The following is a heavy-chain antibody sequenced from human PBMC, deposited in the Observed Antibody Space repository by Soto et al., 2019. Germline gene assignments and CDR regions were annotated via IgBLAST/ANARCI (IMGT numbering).Heavy chain of an antibody. CDR2: ILYSEKN. CDR3: VRDRGTTLRMDV. Sequence: PSETLSLACSVSGASITSGGSYWTWIRQHPGKGLEWIGNILYSEKNYYNPSLKSRVTISLDTSKNQFSLKVNSVTAADTAVYYCVRDRGTTLRMDVLGQGTTVTVS. CDR1: GASITSGGSY. D-gene: IGHD3-10*01. J-gene: IGHJ6*02. V-gene: IGHV4-31*03.